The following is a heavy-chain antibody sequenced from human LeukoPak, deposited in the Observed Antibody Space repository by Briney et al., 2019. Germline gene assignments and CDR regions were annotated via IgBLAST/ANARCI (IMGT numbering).Heavy chain of an antibody. V-gene: IGHV3-20*04. CDR2: INWNGGST. CDR1: GFTFDDYG. D-gene: IGHD6-13*01. CDR3: ARVRGYSSSWYVTSYYYYYYMDV. J-gene: IGHJ6*03. Sequence: PGGSLRLSCAASGFTFDDYGMSWVRQAPGKGLEWVSGINWNGGSTNYADSVKGRFTISRDNAKNSLYLQMNSLRAEDTAVYYCARVRGYSSSWYVTSYYYYYYMDVWGKGTTVTISS.